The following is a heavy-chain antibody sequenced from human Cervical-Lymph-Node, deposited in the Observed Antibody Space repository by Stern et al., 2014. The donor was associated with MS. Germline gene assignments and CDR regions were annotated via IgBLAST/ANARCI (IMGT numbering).Heavy chain of an antibody. V-gene: IGHV1-2*06. Sequence: QVQLVQSGAEMKKPGASVKVSCKSSGYTFTDYYIHWVRQAPGQGLEWMGRIHPNSGGTNFAQKFQGRVTMTRDTSIDTAYMELSRLRSDDTAVYFCARDNAGHDMDVWGQGTTVTVSS. CDR2: IHPNSGGT. J-gene: IGHJ6*02. CDR3: ARDNAGHDMDV. D-gene: IGHD6-13*01. CDR1: GYTFTDYY.